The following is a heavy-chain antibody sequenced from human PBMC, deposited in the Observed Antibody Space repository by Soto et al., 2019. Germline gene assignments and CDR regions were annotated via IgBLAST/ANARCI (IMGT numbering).Heavy chain of an antibody. V-gene: IGHV3-23*01. D-gene: IGHD3-22*01. CDR3: AKADASGYNSLLFDY. Sequence: GSVRLSCAASGFTFSIYGISWVRQAPCKGLEWVSSISGSGGSTYYADSVKGRFTISRDNAKNALYLQMDSLRVEDTAVYYCAKADASGYNSLLFDYWGQGTLVTVSS. CDR2: ISGSGGST. J-gene: IGHJ4*02. CDR1: GFTFSIYG.